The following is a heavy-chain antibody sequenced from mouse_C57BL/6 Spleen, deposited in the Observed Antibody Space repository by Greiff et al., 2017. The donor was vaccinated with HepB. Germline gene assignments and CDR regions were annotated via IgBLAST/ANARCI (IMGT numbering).Heavy chain of an antibody. V-gene: IGHV5-6*01. CDR3: AGITTVVAHWYFDV. CDR2: ISSGGSYT. J-gene: IGHJ1*03. D-gene: IGHD1-1*01. Sequence: EVKLVESGGDLVKPGGSLKLSCAASGFTFSSYGMSWVRQTPDKRLEWVATISSGGSYTYYPDSVKGRFTISRDNAKNTLYRQMSSLKSDDTAMYYCAGITTVVAHWYFDVWGTGTTVTVSS. CDR1: GFTFSSYG.